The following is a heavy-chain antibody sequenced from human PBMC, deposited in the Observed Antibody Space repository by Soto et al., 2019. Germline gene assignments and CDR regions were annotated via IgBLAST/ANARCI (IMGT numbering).Heavy chain of an antibody. V-gene: IGHV3-23*01. D-gene: IGHD2-15*01. Sequence: GGSLRLSCAASGFTFSSYVMSWVRQAPGKGLEWVSTISGSGASIYDADSVKGRFTISRDNSKNTVYLQMNSLRAEDTAVYYCAKDGLGSCTSGTCYGSDYWGQGTLVTVS. CDR1: GFTFSSYV. J-gene: IGHJ4*02. CDR3: AKDGLGSCTSGTCYGSDY. CDR2: ISGSGASI.